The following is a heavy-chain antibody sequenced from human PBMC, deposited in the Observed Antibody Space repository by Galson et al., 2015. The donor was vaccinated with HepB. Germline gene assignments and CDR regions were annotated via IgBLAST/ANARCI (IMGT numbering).Heavy chain of an antibody. CDR2: INPNSGGT. CDR1: GYTFTDYY. CDR3: ARDRYCSGTTCLSSWFDP. Sequence: SVKVSCKASGYTFTDYYIHWVRQAPGQGLEWMGWINPNSGGTDCAQKFQGRVAMTRDTSMSAAYMELSSLRSDDTAVYYCARDRYCSGTTCLSSWFDPWGQGTLVTVSS. J-gene: IGHJ5*02. V-gene: IGHV1-2*02. D-gene: IGHD2-2*01.